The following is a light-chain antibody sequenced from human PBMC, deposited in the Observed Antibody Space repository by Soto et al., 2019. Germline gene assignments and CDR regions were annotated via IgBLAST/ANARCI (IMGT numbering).Light chain of an antibody. CDR3: QQYGSSPLT. J-gene: IGKJ4*01. CDR2: GAS. V-gene: IGKV3-20*01. CDR1: QSVTDF. Sequence: EIVLTQSPVTLSLSPGERATLSCRASQSVTDFLAWYQQKPGQAPRLLIYGASSRATGIPDRFSGSGSGTDFTLTISRLEPEDFAVYYCQQYGSSPLTFGGGTKVDIK.